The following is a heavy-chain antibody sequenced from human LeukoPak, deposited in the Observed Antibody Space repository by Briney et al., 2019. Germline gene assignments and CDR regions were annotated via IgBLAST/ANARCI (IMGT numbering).Heavy chain of an antibody. CDR1: GFTFSSYG. CDR2: IWYDGSNK. D-gene: IGHD3-22*01. V-gene: IGHV3-33*01. Sequence: GGSLRLSCAASGFTFSSYGMHWVRQAPGKGLEWVAVIWYDGSNKYYAVFVKGRFTISRDNSKNTLYLQMNSLRAEDTAVYYCSLHYYDSSGPDYWGQGTLVTVSS. J-gene: IGHJ4*02. CDR3: SLHYYDSSGPDY.